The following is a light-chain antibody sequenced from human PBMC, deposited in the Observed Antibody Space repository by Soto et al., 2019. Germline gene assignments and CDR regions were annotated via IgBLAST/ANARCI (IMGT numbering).Light chain of an antibody. J-gene: IGKJ4*01. CDR2: AAS. CDR1: QGISSE. V-gene: IGKV1-9*01. CDR3: QQVNSYLPLT. Sequence: DIQLTQSPSFLAASVGDRVTITCRASQGISSELAWYQQKAGKAPKLLIYAASTLQNGVPSRFSGSGSWTEFTLTISSLQPEDFATYYCQQVNSYLPLTFGGGTKVDIK.